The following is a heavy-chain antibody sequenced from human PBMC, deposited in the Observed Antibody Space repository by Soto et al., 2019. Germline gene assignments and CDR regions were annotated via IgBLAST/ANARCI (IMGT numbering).Heavy chain of an antibody. Sequence: QVHLVQSGAEVKEPGASVRLSCKAFEFTFSSYGIHWVREAPGQGLEWMGWINAGNGDTYYSQKFQGRVAISTNSSASTAYMELRSLRSEDTGVYYCARFLTGSYYQLHYWGQGSRVTVSS. CDR3: ARFLTGSYYQLHY. D-gene: IGHD1-26*01. J-gene: IGHJ4*02. CDR1: EFTFSSYG. V-gene: IGHV1-3*01. CDR2: INAGNGDT.